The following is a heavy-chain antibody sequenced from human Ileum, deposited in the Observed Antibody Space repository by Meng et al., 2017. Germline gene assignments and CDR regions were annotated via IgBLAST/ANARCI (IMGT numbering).Heavy chain of an antibody. CDR1: GGSISISNW. CDR3: AREPPAAAGTGADY. CDR2: IYHTGGT. Sequence: QVQLQESGPGLVKPSGTLPLTCAVSGGSISISNWWTWVRQPPGKGLEWIGEIYHTGGTNYNPSLKRRVTISVDTSKNQFSLKLSSVTAADTAVYYCAREPPAAAGTGADYWGQGTLVTVSS. V-gene: IGHV4-4*02. D-gene: IGHD6-13*01. J-gene: IGHJ4*02.